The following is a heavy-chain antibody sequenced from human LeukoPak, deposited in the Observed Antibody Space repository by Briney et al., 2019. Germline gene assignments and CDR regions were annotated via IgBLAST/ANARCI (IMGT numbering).Heavy chain of an antibody. CDR2: INPNSGGT. V-gene: IGHV1-2*02. J-gene: IGHJ4*02. Sequence: ASVKVSCKASGYTFNGYYMHWVRQAPAQGLEWMGWINPNSGGTNYAQKFQGRVTMTRDTSISTAYMELSRLRSDDTPVYYCAKDLPTYYDFWSGYYPIDYWGQGTLVTVSS. CDR3: AKDLPTYYDFWSGYYPIDY. D-gene: IGHD3-3*01. CDR1: GYTFNGYY.